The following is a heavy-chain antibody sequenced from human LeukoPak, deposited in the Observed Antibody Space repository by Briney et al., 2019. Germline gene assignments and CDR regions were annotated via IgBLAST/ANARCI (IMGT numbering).Heavy chain of an antibody. CDR2: ISAYNGNT. D-gene: IGHD6-13*01. CDR3: AREASSTWPNWFDP. Sequence: AASVKVSCKASGYTFTSYGISWVRQAPGQGLEWLGRISAYNGNTKYAQKFQGRVTMTTDTSTTTAYMELRSLRSDDAAVYYCAREASSTWPNWFDPWGQGTLVTVSS. V-gene: IGHV1-18*01. CDR1: GYTFTSYG. J-gene: IGHJ5*02.